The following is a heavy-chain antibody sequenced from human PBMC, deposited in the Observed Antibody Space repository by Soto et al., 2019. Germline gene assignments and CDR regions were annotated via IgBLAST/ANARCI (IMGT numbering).Heavy chain of an antibody. J-gene: IGHJ4*02. CDR3: XXXXXXXXRLPDY. V-gene: IGHV1-69*01. CDR2: IIPIFGTA. CDR1: GGTFSSYX. D-gene: IGHD6-6*01. Sequence: QVQLVQSGAEVKKPGSSVKVSCKASGGTFSSYXXXWXRXXXGQGLEWMGGIIPIFGTANYAQKFQGRVTITADESTSTAYMELSSLRSXXTXXXYXXXXXXXXXRLPDYWGQGTLVTVSS.